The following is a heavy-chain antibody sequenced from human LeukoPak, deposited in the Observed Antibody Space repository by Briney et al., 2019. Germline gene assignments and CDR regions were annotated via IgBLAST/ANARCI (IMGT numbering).Heavy chain of an antibody. J-gene: IGHJ6*01. V-gene: IGHV3-43*02. CDR2: ISGCGGST. CDR3: AKLADGSVIPGVHRNYDYGMDC. D-gene: IGHD2-21*01. CDR1: VHSSSVYL. Sequence: QSGGSLRDSSAHWVHSSSVYLARSACQAPGKGLEWVSLISGCGGSTYYADSVKGRFTISRDNRKNSLYMKMNSLRTEYATLYYCAKLADGSVIPGVHRNYDYGMDCSGQGATGTVSS.